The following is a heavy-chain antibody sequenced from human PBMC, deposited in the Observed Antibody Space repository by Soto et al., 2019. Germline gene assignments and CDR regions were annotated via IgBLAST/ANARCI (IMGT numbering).Heavy chain of an antibody. CDR3: ARGQRSDPFFDY. J-gene: IGHJ4*02. Sequence: GGSLRLSCAASGFTFSTYAMHWVRQAPGKGLEWVAVISYDGSNEYYVDSVKGRFTISRDNSKNTLYLQMNSLREEDTAVYYCARGQRSDPFFDYWGQGALVTVSS. V-gene: IGHV3-30-3*01. CDR2: ISYDGSNE. CDR1: GFTFSTYA.